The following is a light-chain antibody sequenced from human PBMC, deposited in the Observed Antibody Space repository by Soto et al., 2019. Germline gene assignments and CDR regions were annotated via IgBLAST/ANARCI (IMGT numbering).Light chain of an antibody. V-gene: IGLV2-14*01. CDR2: NVS. CDR1: SSEVGGYNS. CDR3: SSYTSSSTYV. Sequence: QSVLTQPASVSGSPGQSITISCTGTSSEVGGYNSVSWYQQHPGKAPKLMIYNVSNRPSGVSNRFSGSKSGNTASLTISGLQAEDEADYYCSSYTSSSTYVFGTGTKLTVL. J-gene: IGLJ1*01.